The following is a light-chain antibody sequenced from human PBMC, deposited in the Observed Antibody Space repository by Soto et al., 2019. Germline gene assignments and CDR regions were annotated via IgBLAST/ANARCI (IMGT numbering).Light chain of an antibody. CDR2: EVS. CDR3: SSYTSSNTVV. V-gene: IGLV2-14*01. CDR1: SSDVGGYNY. Sequence: QSALTQPASVSGSPGQSITISCTRTSSDVGGYNYVSWYQQHPGKAPKLMIYEVSNRPAGVSHRFSGSKSGNTASLTISGLQAEDEANYYCSSYTSSNTVVFGGGTQLTVL. J-gene: IGLJ2*01.